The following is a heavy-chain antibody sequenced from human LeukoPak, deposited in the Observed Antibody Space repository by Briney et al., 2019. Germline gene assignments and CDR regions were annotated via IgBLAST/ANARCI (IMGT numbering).Heavy chain of an antibody. J-gene: IGHJ4*02. CDR2: IWHDGGEK. Sequence: GGSLRLSCAASGFTFSSYAMHWVRQAPGKGLEWVAVIWHDGGEKHYEDSVRGRFTISRDNSKNTLYLQMNSLRAEDTAVYYCARICASAYYDFWSGYYPHLDYWGQGTLVTVSS. CDR1: GFTFSSYA. V-gene: IGHV3-33*01. D-gene: IGHD3-3*01. CDR3: ARICASAYYDFWSGYYPHLDY.